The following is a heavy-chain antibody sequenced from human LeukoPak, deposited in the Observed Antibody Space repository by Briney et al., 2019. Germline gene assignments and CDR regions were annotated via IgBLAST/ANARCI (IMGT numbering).Heavy chain of an antibody. D-gene: IGHD6-13*01. Sequence: GGSLRLSCAASGFTFSTCWMSWVRQAPGKGLEWVANIKQDGSEKYYVDSVKGRFAISRDNAKNSLYLQMNSLRAEDTAMYYCARDSAGNDYWGQGTLVTVSS. J-gene: IGHJ4*02. CDR2: IKQDGSEK. CDR1: GFTFSTCW. V-gene: IGHV3-7*01. CDR3: ARDSAGNDY.